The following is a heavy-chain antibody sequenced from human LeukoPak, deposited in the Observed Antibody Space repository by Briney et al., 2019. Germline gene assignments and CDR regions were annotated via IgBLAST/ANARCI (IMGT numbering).Heavy chain of an antibody. Sequence: GGSLRLSCAASGFTFSSYGMNWVRQAPGKGLEWVSSITSSSSYIYYADSVKGRFTISRDNAKNSLYLQMNSLRAEDTAVYYCARSYSSSRGAFDYWGQGTLVTVSS. V-gene: IGHV3-21*01. CDR3: ARSYSSSRGAFDY. CDR1: GFTFSSYG. D-gene: IGHD6-6*01. CDR2: ITSSSSYI. J-gene: IGHJ4*02.